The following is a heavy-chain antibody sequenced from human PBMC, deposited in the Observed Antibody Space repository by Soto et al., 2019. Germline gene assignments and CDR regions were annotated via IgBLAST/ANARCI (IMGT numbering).Heavy chain of an antibody. V-gene: IGHV3-48*03. J-gene: IGHJ4*02. CDR3: ARDQEKYRGSDLGIDY. Sequence: TGGSRRLSCAASGFTFSSYEMNWVRQAPGKGLEWVSYISSSGKTIYYADSVKGRFTISRDNAKNSLYLQMNSLRTEDTAVYYCARDQEKYRGSDLGIDYWGQGTLVTVSS. CDR1: GFTFSSYE. CDR2: ISSSGKTI. D-gene: IGHD5-12*01.